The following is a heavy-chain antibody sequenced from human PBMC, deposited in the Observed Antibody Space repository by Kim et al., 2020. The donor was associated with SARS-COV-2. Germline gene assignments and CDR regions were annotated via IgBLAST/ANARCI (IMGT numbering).Heavy chain of an antibody. CDR3: ARDSYDILTGHFLTDY. CDR2: ISSSSSYI. Sequence: GGSLRLSCAASGFTFSSYSMNWVRQAPGKGLEWVSSISSSSSYIYYADSVKGRFTISRDNAKNSLYLQMNSLRAEDTAVYYCARDSYDILTGHFLTDYWGQGTLVTVSS. CDR1: GFTFSSYS. D-gene: IGHD3-9*01. J-gene: IGHJ4*02. V-gene: IGHV3-21*01.